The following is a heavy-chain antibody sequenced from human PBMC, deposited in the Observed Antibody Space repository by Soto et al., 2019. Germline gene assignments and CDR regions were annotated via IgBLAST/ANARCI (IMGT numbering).Heavy chain of an antibody. CDR3: AASAPPATNYYYAMDV. V-gene: IGHV4-61*01. Sequence: SETLSLTCTVSGGSFKSGSYSWSWIRQPPGKGLEWIGYVYHTGSTNYNPSLRSRVTMSVDTSKNQFSLKLSSVTAADTAVYYCAASAPPATNYYYAMDVWGQGTTVTVSS. D-gene: IGHD5-12*01. J-gene: IGHJ6*02. CDR2: VYHTGST. CDR1: GGSFKSGSYS.